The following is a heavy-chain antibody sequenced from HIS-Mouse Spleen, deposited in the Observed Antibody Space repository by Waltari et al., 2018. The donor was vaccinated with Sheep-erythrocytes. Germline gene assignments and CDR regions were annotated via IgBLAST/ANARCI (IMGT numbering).Heavy chain of an antibody. CDR2: IRSKANSYAT. J-gene: IGHJ4*02. CDR1: ASTVSGPS. V-gene: IGHV3-73*02. D-gene: IGHD3-10*01. Sequence: EVQLVESGGGLVQPGGSLKLSCAASASTVSGPSCHWVRQASGKGLEWVGRIRSKANSYATAYAASVKGRFTISRDDSKNTAYLQMNSLKTEDTAVYYCTTQVVPGYWGQGTLVTVSS. CDR3: TTQVVPGY.